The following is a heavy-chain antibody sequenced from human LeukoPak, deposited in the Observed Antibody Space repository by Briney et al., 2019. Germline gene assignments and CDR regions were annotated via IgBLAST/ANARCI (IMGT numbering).Heavy chain of an antibody. Sequence: ASVKVSCKASGYTFTGYYMHWVRQAPGQGLEWMGWINPNSGGTNYAQKFQGRVTMTRDTSISAAYMELSRLRSDDTAVYYCARDWDYDSSGYPGAFDIWGQGTMVTVSS. CDR3: ARDWDYDSSGYPGAFDI. V-gene: IGHV1-2*02. CDR2: INPNSGGT. CDR1: GYTFTGYY. J-gene: IGHJ3*02. D-gene: IGHD3-22*01.